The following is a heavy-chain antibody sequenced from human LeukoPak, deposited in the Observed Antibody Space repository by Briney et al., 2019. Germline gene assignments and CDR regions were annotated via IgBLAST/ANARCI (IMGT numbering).Heavy chain of an antibody. CDR2: ISAYNDNT. V-gene: IGHV1-18*01. D-gene: IGHD3-3*01. CDR1: GYTFTSYG. CDR3: ARGMYYDFWSGSHEPFDY. Sequence: ASVEVSCKASGYTFTSYGISWVRQAPGQGLEWMGWISAYNDNTNYAQKLQGRVTMTTDTSTSTAYMELRSLRSDDTAVYYCARGMYYDFWSGSHEPFDYWGQGTLVTVSS. J-gene: IGHJ4*02.